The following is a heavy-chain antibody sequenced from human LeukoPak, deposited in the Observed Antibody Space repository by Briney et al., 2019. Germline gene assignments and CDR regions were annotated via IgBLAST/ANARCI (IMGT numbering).Heavy chain of an antibody. V-gene: IGHV1-18*01. D-gene: IGHD3-10*01. CDR3: ARSMVRAVTQVASDY. CDR1: GYTYSDYG. CDR2: ISTYNGNT. J-gene: IGHJ4*02. Sequence: GASVKVSCKASGYTYSDYGISWVRQAPGQGLEWMGCISTYNGNTIYAEKLQGRVTMTTDTSTSTAYMELRSLRSDDTAVYYCARSMVRAVTQVASDYWGQGTLVTVSS.